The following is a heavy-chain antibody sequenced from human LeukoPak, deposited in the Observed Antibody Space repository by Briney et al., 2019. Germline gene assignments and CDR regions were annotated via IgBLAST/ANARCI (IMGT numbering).Heavy chain of an antibody. CDR3: ARVVTTGYYMDV. CDR1: GGSISSYY. D-gene: IGHD4-17*01. J-gene: IGHJ6*03. Sequence: PSETLSLTCTVSGGSISSYYWSWIRQPPGKGLEWIGYIYYSGSTNYNPSLKSRVTISVDTSKNQFSLKLSSVTAADTAVYYCARVVTTGYYMDVWGKGTTVTVSS. CDR2: IYYSGST. V-gene: IGHV4-59*01.